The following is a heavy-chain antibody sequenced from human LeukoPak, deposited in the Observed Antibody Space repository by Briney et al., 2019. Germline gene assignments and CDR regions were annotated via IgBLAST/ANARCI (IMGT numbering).Heavy chain of an antibody. V-gene: IGHV4-61*02. CDR3: ARGFDP. CDR2: IYASGNA. Sequence: SETLSLTCTVSGGSITSGNYYWSWIRQPAGKGLEWIGRIYASGNANYNPSLKSRVTISVDTSKNQFSLRLSSVTAADTAVYYCARGFDPWGQGTLVTVSS. J-gene: IGHJ5*02. CDR1: GGSITSGNYY.